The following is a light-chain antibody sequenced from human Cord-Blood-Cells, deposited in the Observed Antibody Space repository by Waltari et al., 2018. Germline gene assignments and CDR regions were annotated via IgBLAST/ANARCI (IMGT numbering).Light chain of an antibody. Sequence: QSALTQPASVSGSPGPSITISCTGTSSDVGGYNYVSWYQHHPGKAPKLMIYDVSNRPSGVSNRFSGSKSGNTASLTISGLQAEDEADYYCSSYTSSSTLPYVFGTGTKVTVL. CDR1: SSDVGGYNY. V-gene: IGLV2-14*03. CDR3: SSYTSSSTLPYV. CDR2: DVS. J-gene: IGLJ1*01.